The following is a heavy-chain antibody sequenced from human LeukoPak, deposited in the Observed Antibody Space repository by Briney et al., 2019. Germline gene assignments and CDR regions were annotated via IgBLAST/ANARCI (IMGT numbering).Heavy chain of an antibody. CDR2: IKSKTDGGTT. J-gene: IGHJ4*02. V-gene: IGHV3-15*01. CDR3: TTDPPLLWLIY. Sequence: GGSLRLSCAASGFTFSNAWMSWVRQAPGKGLEWVGRIKSKTDGGTTDYAAPVKGRFTILRDDSKNTLYLQMNSLKTEDTAVYYCTTDPPLLWLIYWGQGTLVTVSS. CDR1: GFTFSNAW. D-gene: IGHD5-18*01.